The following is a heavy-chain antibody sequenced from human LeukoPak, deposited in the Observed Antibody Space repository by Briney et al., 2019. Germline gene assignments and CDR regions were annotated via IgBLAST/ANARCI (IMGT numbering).Heavy chain of an antibody. D-gene: IGHD6-19*01. V-gene: IGHV5-51*01. CDR3: ARHSSSGLIEY. CDR2: IWPGDSET. J-gene: IGHJ4*02. Sequence: GESLKISCQGSGYSFTSYWIGWVRQMPGKGLEWMGIIWPGDSETRYSPSFQGQVIMSADKSLSTAYLQWSSLKASDTAIYYCARHSSSGLIEYWGQGTLVTVSS. CDR1: GYSFTSYW.